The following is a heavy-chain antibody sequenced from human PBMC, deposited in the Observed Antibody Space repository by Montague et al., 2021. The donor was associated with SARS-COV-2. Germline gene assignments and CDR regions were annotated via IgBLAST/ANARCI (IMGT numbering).Heavy chain of an antibody. D-gene: IGHD3-16*01. Sequence: PALVKPTQTLTLTCTFSGFSLSTSGMCVSWIRQPPGKALEWLAXXXWXXXKYXSTSLKTRLTISKDTSKNPVVLTMTNMDPVDTATYYCATTIYDYVWGTRVEFVYWGQGTLVTVSS. CDR3: ATTIYDYVWGTRVEFVY. V-gene: IGHV2-70*01. CDR1: GFSLSTSGMC. CDR2: XXWXXXK. J-gene: IGHJ4*02.